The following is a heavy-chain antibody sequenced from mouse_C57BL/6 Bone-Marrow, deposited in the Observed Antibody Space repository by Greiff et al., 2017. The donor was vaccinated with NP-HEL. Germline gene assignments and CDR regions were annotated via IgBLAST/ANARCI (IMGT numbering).Heavy chain of an antibody. D-gene: IGHD3-1*01. CDR2: IDPSDSYT. V-gene: IGHV1-69*01. Sequence: QVQLKQPGAELVMPGASVKLSCKASGYTFTSYWMHWVKQRPGQGLEWIGEIDPSDSYTNYNQKFKGKSTLTVDKSSSTAYMQLSSLTSEDSAVYYCARGLSYFLIYLDYWGQGTTLTVSS. J-gene: IGHJ2*01. CDR3: ARGLSYFLIYLDY. CDR1: GYTFTSYW.